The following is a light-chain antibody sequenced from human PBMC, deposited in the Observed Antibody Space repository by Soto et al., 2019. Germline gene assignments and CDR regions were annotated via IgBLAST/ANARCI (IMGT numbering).Light chain of an antibody. V-gene: IGKV3-15*01. CDR1: QSVSSN. CDR3: QQHNNWPQT. CDR2: GAY. J-gene: IGKJ1*01. Sequence: EIVMTQSPATLSVSPGERATLSCRASQSVSSNLAWYQQKPGQAPRLLIYGAYTRATGIPARFSGSGSGTEFTLTISSLQSEDFGVYYCQQHNNWPQTFGNGPKVNIX.